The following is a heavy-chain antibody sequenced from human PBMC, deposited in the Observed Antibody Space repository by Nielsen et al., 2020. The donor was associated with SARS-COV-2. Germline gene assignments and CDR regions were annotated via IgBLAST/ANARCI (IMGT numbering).Heavy chain of an antibody. V-gene: IGHV3-48*04. CDR3: ARDTRTGWSLDY. Sequence: GESLKISCAASGFTFSSYWMNWVRQAPGKGLEWVSYISSSGSIIHYADSVKGRFTISRDNAKNSLYLQMNSLRAEDTAVYYCARDTRTGWSLDYWGQGTLVTVSS. J-gene: IGHJ4*02. D-gene: IGHD6-19*01. CDR2: ISSSGSII. CDR1: GFTFSSYW.